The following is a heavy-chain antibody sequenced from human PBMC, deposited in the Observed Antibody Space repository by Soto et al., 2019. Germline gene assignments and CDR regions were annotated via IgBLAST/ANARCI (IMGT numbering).Heavy chain of an antibody. CDR3: ARERAVSGFDY. CDR2: MNPNSGNT. D-gene: IGHD6-19*01. J-gene: IGHJ4*02. CDR1: GYTFTSYD. V-gene: IGHV1-8*01. Sequence: QVQLVQSGAEVKKPGASVKVSCKASGYTFTSYDINWVRQATGQGLEWMGWMNPNSGNTGYAQRTASTELSSLRSEDTAVYYCARERAVSGFDYWGQGTLVTVTS.